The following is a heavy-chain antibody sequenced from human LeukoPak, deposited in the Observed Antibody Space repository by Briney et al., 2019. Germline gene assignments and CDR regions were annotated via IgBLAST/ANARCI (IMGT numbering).Heavy chain of an antibody. J-gene: IGHJ5*02. Sequence: QASETLSLTCTVSGGSITSGDYYWAWVRQAPGKGLEWVAFMSYDENTEYYIDSVKGRFTISRDNSKNTLFLQLNNLRPEDTGVYYCARDGSTNSQNWFDPWGQGTLVIVSS. V-gene: IGHV3-30*03. CDR2: MSYDENTE. CDR1: GGSITSGDYY. CDR3: ARDGSTNSQNWFDP. D-gene: IGHD2-8*01.